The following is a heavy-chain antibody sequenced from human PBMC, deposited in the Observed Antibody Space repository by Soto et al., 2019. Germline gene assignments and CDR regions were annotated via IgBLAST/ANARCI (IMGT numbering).Heavy chain of an antibody. Sequence: WGSLRLSCEVSGFSITANYMSWLRQAPGKGLEWVSVIYSGGSTYYIDSVKGRFSISKDISKNTLYLQMNSLRAEDTAVYYCARDFVHGDHPEYFQHWGQGT. J-gene: IGHJ1*01. CDR2: IYSGGST. D-gene: IGHD4-17*01. V-gene: IGHV3-53*01. CDR3: ARDFVHGDHPEYFQH. CDR1: GFSITANY.